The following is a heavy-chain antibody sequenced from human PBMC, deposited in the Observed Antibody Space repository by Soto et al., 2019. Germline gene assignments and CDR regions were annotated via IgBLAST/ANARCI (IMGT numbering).Heavy chain of an antibody. Sequence: SETLSLTCTVSGGSISSYYWSWIRQPPGKGMERIGYIYYSGSTNYNPSLKSRVTISVDTSKNQFSLKLSSVTAADTAVSYCARWVMVRGVICKINSTDYGIDVWGQGTTVTVSS. D-gene: IGHD3-10*01. CDR3: ARWVMVRGVICKINSTDYGIDV. V-gene: IGHV4-59*01. J-gene: IGHJ6*02. CDR1: GGSISSYY. CDR2: IYYSGST.